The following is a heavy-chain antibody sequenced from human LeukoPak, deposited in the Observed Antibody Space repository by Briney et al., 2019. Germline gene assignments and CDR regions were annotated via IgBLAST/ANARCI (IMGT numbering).Heavy chain of an antibody. CDR2: ISSTGTDL. CDR1: GFTFSNYN. V-gene: IGHV3-21*01. CDR3: ARAVGPFDI. Sequence: GGSLRLSCAASGFTFSNYNMNWVRQAPGKGLEWVSSISSTGTDLYYADSVKGRFTISRDNSKNTLYLQMNNLRAEDTAVYYCARAVGPFDIWGQGTLVIVSS. J-gene: IGHJ3*02.